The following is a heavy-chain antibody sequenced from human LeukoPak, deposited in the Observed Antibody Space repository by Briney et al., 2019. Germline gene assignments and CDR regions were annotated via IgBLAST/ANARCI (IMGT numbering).Heavy chain of an antibody. J-gene: IGHJ4*02. CDR1: GGTFSSYA. D-gene: IGHD3-22*01. Sequence: ASVKVSCKASGGTFSSYAISLVRQAPGQGLEWMGRIIPILGIANYAQKFQGRVTITADKSTSTAYMELSSLRSEDTAVYYCARGEDYYDSSGYPKGRDDYWGQGTLVTVSS. CDR2: IIPILGIA. CDR3: ARGEDYYDSSGYPKGRDDY. V-gene: IGHV1-69*04.